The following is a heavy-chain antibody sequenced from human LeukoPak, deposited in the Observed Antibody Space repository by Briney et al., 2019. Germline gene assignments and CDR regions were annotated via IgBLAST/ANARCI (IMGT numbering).Heavy chain of an antibody. CDR2: MNPNSGNT. CDR1: GYTFTSYD. CDR3: ARAYSSSWYVNYGMDV. J-gene: IGHJ6*02. Sequence: APVKVSCKASGYTFTSYDINWVRQATGQGLEWMGWMNPNSGNTGYAQKFQGRVTMTRNTSISTAYMELSSLRSEDTAVYYCARAYSSSWYVNYGMDVWGQGTTVTVSS. D-gene: IGHD6-13*01. V-gene: IGHV1-8*01.